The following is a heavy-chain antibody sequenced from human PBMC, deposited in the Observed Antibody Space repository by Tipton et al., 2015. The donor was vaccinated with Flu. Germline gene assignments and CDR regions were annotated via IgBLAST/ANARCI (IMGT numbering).Heavy chain of an antibody. D-gene: IGHD3-10*01. CDR3: ARDDPITMVRGSPFDI. V-gene: IGHV3-23*01. CDR1: GFTFSSYA. CDR2: ISGSGGST. Sequence: GSLRLSCAASGFTFSSYAMSWVRQAPGKGLEWVSAISGSGGSTYYADSVKGRFTISRDNSKNTLYLQMNSLRAEDTAVYYCARDDPITMVRGSPFDIWGQGTMVTVSS. J-gene: IGHJ3*02.